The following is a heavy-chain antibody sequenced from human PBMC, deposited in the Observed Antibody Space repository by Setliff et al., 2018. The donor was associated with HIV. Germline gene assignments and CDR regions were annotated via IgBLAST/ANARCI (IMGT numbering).Heavy chain of an antibody. D-gene: IGHD4-17*01. CDR1: GFTFSKYA. J-gene: IGHJ3*02. Sequence: PGGSLRLSCVTSGFTFSKYALSWVRQAPGKGLEWVSAISGSSTYIYYADSVKGRFTVSRDTSNNTLFLQMTSLRAEDTAIYYCAKDRDFVYAFDIWGQGTMVTVSS. CDR2: ISGSSTYI. V-gene: IGHV3-23*01. CDR3: AKDRDFVYAFDI.